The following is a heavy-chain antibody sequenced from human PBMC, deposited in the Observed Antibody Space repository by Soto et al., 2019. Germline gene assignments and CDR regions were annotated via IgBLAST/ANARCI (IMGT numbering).Heavy chain of an antibody. CDR3: ASKHSSRAFDY. CDR1: GFTFSSYW. D-gene: IGHD6-13*01. Sequence: EVQLVESGGGLDQPGGSLRLSCAASGFTFSSYWMHWVRQAPGKGLVWVSRINSDGSSTTYADSVKGRFTISRDNAKNTVYLQMNSLRAEDTAVYYCASKHSSRAFDYWGQGTLVTVSS. V-gene: IGHV3-74*01. CDR2: INSDGSST. J-gene: IGHJ4*02.